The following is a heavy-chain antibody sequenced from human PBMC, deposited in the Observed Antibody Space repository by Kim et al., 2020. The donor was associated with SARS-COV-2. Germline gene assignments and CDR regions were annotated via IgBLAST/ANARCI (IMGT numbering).Heavy chain of an antibody. D-gene: IGHD6-19*01. Sequence: SETLSLTCTVSGGSISSSSYYWGWIRQPPGKGLEWNGSIYYSGSTYYNPSLKSRVTISVDTSKNQFSLKLSSVTAADTAVYYCARTRIAVAGTLPFDYWGQGTLVTVSS. CDR1: GGSISSSSYY. V-gene: IGHV4-39*01. J-gene: IGHJ4*02. CDR3: ARTRIAVAGTLPFDY. CDR2: IYYSGST.